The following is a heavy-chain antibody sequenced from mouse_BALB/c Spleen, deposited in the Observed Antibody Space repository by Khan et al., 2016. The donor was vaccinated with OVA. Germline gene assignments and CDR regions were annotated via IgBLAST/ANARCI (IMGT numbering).Heavy chain of an antibody. CDR1: GFTFSTYG. CDR2: VSTGGHYT. Sequence: EVHLVESGGDVVKPGGSLKLSCAASGFTFSTYGMSWVRQTPDKRLEWVATVSTGGHYTYYPDTVKGRFTISRDNAKDTLDLQMSSLKSEDTGMFYCARLAYFYDSEGFAYWGQGTLVTVSA. V-gene: IGHV5-6*01. D-gene: IGHD1-1*01. J-gene: IGHJ3*01. CDR3: ARLAYFYDSEGFAY.